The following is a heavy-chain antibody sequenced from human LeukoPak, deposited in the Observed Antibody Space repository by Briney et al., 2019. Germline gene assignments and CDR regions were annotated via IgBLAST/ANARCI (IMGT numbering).Heavy chain of an antibody. CDR2: INPSGGST. J-gene: IGHJ4*02. D-gene: IGHD4-23*01. V-gene: IGHV1-46*01. Sequence: ASVKVSCKASGYTFTSYYMHWVRQAPGQGLEWMGIINPSGGSTSYAQKFQGRVTMTRDTSTSTVYMELSSLRPEDTAVYYCATRDPRNSGDYWGQGTLVTVSS. CDR3: ATRDPRNSGDY. CDR1: GYTFTSYY.